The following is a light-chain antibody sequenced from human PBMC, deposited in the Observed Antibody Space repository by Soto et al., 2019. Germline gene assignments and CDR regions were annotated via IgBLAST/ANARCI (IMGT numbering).Light chain of an antibody. V-gene: IGLV2-14*01. Sequence: QSVLTQPASVSGSPGQSITISCTGTSSDVGGYDYVSWYQQHPGKAPKLMIYEVANRPSGFSNRFSGSKSGNTASLTISGLQAEDEADYYCGSYTSSSNYVFGTGTKVTVL. CDR2: EVA. J-gene: IGLJ1*01. CDR3: GSYTSSSNYV. CDR1: SSDVGGYDY.